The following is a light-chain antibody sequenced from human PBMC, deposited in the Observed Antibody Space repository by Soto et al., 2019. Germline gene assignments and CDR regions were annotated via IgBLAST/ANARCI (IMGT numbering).Light chain of an antibody. Sequence: QLTQTQSSLSASVGDRVSVTCRASQGIRNDLGWYQQKPGKAPKLLIYAASRLQSGVPSRFSGSGSGTDFTLTISSLQPEDFATYYCQQSYSTPPTFGQGTKVDI. J-gene: IGKJ1*01. CDR2: AAS. CDR1: QGIRND. CDR3: QQSYSTPPT. V-gene: IGKV1-6*01.